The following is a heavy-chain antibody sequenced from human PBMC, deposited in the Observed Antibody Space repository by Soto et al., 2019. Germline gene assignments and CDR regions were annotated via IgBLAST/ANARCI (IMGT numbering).Heavy chain of an antibody. CDR1: GYTFTGYY. D-gene: IGHD3-22*01. J-gene: IGHJ4*02. V-gene: IGHV1-2*04. CDR3: AAARRGRLFILFQYVDQ. CDR2: INPNSGGT. Sequence: ASVKVSCTASGYTFTGYYMHWVRQAPGQGLEWMGWINPNSGGTNYAQKFQGWVTMTRDTSISTAYMELSRLRSDDTAVYYCAAARRGRLFILFQYVDQWGQGTLVTVSS.